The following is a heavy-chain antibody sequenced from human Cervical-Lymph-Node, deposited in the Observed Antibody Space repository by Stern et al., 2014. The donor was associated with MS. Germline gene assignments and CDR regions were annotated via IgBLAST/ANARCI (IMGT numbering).Heavy chain of an antibody. D-gene: IGHD1-26*01. Sequence: QVQLVQSGGGVVQPGRSLRLSCAASGFTFSSYAMHWVRQAPGKGLEWVAVISYDGSNKYYADSVKGRFTISRDNSKNTLYLQMNSLRAEDTAVYYCARDLGEWERGGSCFDYWGQGTLVTVSS. CDR3: ARDLGEWERGGSCFDY. V-gene: IGHV3-30-3*01. J-gene: IGHJ4*02. CDR2: ISYDGSNK. CDR1: GFTFSSYA.